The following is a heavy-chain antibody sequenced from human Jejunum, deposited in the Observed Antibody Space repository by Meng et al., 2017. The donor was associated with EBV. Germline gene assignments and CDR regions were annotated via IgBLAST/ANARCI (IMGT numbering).Heavy chain of an antibody. CDR2: IYWDDAK. CDR3: AHSPMRTSSSGYPRGFDY. D-gene: IGHD5-12*01. J-gene: IGHJ4*02. CDR1: GFSLPPRGVG. Sequence: QSPLRDVVRTRANPTQTLTLTLPFHGFSLPPRGVGVGWIRQPPGKAPEWLALIYWDDAKRYSPSLKSRLTITKDTSKNQVVLTMTNMDPVDTGTYFCAHSPMRTSSSGYPRGFDYWGQGTLVTVSS. V-gene: IGHV2-5*02.